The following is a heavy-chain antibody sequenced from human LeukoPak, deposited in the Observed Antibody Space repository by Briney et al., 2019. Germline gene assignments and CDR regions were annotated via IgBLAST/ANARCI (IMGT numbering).Heavy chain of an antibody. CDR1: GFTFSSYW. V-gene: IGHV3-7*01. J-gene: IGHJ4*02. Sequence: GGSLRLSCAASGFTFSSYWMSWVRQAPGKGLEWVANIMQDGSEKYYVDSVKGRFTISRDNAKNSLYLQMNSLRAEDTAVYYCAREDSSGWYGYYFDYWGQGTLVAVSS. CDR2: IMQDGSEK. D-gene: IGHD6-19*01. CDR3: AREDSSGWYGYYFDY.